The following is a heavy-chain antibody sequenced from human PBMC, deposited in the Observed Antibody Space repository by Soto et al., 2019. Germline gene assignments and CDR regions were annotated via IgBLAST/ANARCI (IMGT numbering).Heavy chain of an antibody. CDR2: IWNDGSTK. J-gene: IGHJ6*02. V-gene: IGHV3-33*01. CDR3: ARGVVIINSYSGLDV. CDR1: GFIFSTYG. Sequence: GGSLRLSCEASGFIFSTYGMHWVRQAPGKGLEWVAVIWNDGSTKYYAASVKGRFTISRDDSKNSLYLQMNSLKTEDTAVYYCARGVVIINSYSGLDVWGQGTTVTVSS. D-gene: IGHD3-9*01.